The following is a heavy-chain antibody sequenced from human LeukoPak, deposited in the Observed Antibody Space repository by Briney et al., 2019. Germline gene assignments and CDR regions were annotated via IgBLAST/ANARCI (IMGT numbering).Heavy chain of an antibody. V-gene: IGHV4-39*02. Sequence: PSETLSLTCTVSGGSISSSSYYWGWIRQPPGRGLEWIGSIYYSGSTYYSPSLKSRVTMSVDTSKNHFSLRLSSVTAADTAVYYCARPGYGDYVRWFDPWGRGILVTVSS. CDR3: ARPGYGDYVRWFDP. CDR2: IYYSGST. D-gene: IGHD4-17*01. J-gene: IGHJ5*02. CDR1: GGSISSSSYY.